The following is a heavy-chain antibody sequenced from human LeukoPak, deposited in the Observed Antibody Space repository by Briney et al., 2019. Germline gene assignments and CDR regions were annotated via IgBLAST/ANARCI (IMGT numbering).Heavy chain of an antibody. CDR2: IYTSGST. CDR1: GGSISSYY. J-gene: IGHJ6*02. V-gene: IGHV4-4*07. D-gene: IGHD2-15*01. CDR3: AGEDCSGGSCYYYYYYGMDV. Sequence: SETLSLTCTVSGGSISSYYWSWIRQPAGKGLEWIGRIYTSGSTNYNPSLKSRVTMSVDTSKNQFSLKLSSVTAADTAVYYCAGEDCSGGSCYYYYYYGMDVWGQGTTVTVS.